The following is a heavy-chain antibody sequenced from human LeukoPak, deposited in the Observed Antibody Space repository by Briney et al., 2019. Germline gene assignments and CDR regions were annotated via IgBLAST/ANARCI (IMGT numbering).Heavy chain of an antibody. D-gene: IGHD3-9*01. J-gene: IGHJ4*02. Sequence: SETLSLTCTVSGGSISSSSYYWGWIRQPPGKGLEWIGSIYYSGSTYYNPSLKSRVTISVDTSKNQFSLKLSSVTAADTAVYYCARDRVLRYFDWLDYWGQGTLVTVSS. CDR1: GGSISSSSYY. CDR3: ARDRVLRYFDWLDY. V-gene: IGHV4-39*02. CDR2: IYYSGST.